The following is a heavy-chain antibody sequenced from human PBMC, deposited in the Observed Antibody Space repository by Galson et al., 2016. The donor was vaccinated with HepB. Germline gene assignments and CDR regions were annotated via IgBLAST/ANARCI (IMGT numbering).Heavy chain of an antibody. V-gene: IGHV3-33*01. CDR3: AREAGGSDFHFDF. CDR2: IWSDGSQK. CDR1: GFTFSSHG. D-gene: IGHD2-21*01. Sequence: SLRLSCAASGFTFSSHGIHWVRQAPGKGLEWVAVIWSDGSQKYYGDSVKGRFTISRDNSKNTVYLQMTSLRAEETAVYYCAREAGGSDFHFDFWGQGTLVTVSS. J-gene: IGHJ4*02.